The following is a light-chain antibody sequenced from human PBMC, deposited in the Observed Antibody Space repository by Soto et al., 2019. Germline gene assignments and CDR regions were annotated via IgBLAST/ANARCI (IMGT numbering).Light chain of an antibody. V-gene: IGKV3-11*01. CDR3: QQRSDWPIS. CDR1: QSVSSY. J-gene: IGKJ5*01. CDR2: DAS. Sequence: EIVLTQSPATLSLSPAERATLSCRASQSVSSYLAWYQQKPGQAPRLLIYDASNRATGIPARFSGSGSGTDFTLTISGLEPEDFAVYYCQQRSDWPISFGQGTRLEIK.